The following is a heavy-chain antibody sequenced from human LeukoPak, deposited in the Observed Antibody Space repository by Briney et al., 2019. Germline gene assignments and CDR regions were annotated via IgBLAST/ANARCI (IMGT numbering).Heavy chain of an antibody. J-gene: IGHJ4*02. CDR3: ARYDSSSGVFDY. Sequence: SETLSLTPTVSGVSICGFYCGWSPQRPGEGLEWSGVIYYSGSTHCNPSLTRRLIISVDTSKNQFSLKLSSVTAADTAVYYCARYDSSSGVFDYWGQGALVTVSS. CDR2: IYYSGST. CDR1: GVSICGFY. V-gene: IGHV4-59*01. D-gene: IGHD3-22*01.